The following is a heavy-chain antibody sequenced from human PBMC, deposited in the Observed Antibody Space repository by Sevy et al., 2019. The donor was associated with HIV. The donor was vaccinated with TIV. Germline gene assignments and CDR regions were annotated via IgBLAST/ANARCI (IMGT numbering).Heavy chain of an antibody. CDR3: ARDQGRRSPTVTTQVEDNKTRDYYYGMDV. CDR1: GGSISSYY. D-gene: IGHD4-4*01. V-gene: IGHV4-4*07. Sequence: SETLSLTCTVSGGSISSYYWSWIRQPAGKGLEWIGRIYTSGSTNYNPSLKSRVTMSVETSKNQVSLKLSSVTAADTAEYYCARDQGRRSPTVTTQVEDNKTRDYYYGMDVWGQGTTVTVSS. J-gene: IGHJ6*02. CDR2: IYTSGST.